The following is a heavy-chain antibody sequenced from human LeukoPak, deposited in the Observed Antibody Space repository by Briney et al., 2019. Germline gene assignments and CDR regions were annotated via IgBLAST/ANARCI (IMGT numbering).Heavy chain of an antibody. CDR3: ARYIVTTENFDY. D-gene: IGHD5-12*01. CDR2: IYYSGST. CDR1: GDSISSSSYY. V-gene: IGHV4-39*07. J-gene: IGHJ4*02. Sequence: PSETLSLTCTVSGDSISSSSYYWGWIRQPPGKGLEWIGSIYYSGSTYYNSSLKSRVTISVDTSKNQFSLKLSSVTAADTAVYYCARYIVTTENFDYWGQGTLVTVSS.